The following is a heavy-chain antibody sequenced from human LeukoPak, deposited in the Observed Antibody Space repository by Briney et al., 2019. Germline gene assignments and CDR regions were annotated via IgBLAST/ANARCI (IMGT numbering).Heavy chain of an antibody. D-gene: IGHD3-22*01. CDR1: GFTFSSYW. J-gene: IGHJ3*02. V-gene: IGHV3-7*01. Sequence: GGSLRLSCAASGFTFSSYWMSWVRRAPGKGLEWVANIKQDGSEKYYVDSVKGRFTISRDNAKNSLYLQMNSLRAEDTAVYYCASFRPSYYYDIGGGDAFDIWGQGTMVTVSS. CDR2: IKQDGSEK. CDR3: ASFRPSYYYDIGGGDAFDI.